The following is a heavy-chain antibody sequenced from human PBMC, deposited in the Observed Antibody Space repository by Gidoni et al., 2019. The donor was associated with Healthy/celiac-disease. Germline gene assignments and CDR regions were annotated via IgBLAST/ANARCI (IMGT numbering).Heavy chain of an antibody. Sequence: QVQLQQWGAGLLKPSETLSLTCAVYGGSFSGYYWSWIRQPPGKGLEWIGEINHSGSTNYNPSLKSRVTISVDTSKNQFSLKLSSVTAADTAVYYCARIQGYSYGYFDYWGQGTLVTVSS. V-gene: IGHV4-34*01. CDR1: GGSFSGYY. CDR3: ARIQGYSYGYFDY. CDR2: INHSGST. J-gene: IGHJ4*02. D-gene: IGHD5-18*01.